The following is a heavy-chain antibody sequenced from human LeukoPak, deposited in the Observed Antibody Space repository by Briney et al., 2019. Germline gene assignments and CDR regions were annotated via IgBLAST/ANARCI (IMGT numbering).Heavy chain of an antibody. CDR3: ARVNSGRAPYYFDY. CDR2: INHSGST. Sequence: SETLSLTCAVYGGSFSGYYWSWIRQPPGKGLEWIGEINHSGSTNYNPSLKSRVTISVDTSKNQFSLKLSSVTAADTAVYYCARVNSGRAPYYFDYWGQGTLVTVSS. V-gene: IGHV4-34*01. J-gene: IGHJ4*02. CDR1: GGSFSGYY. D-gene: IGHD1-26*01.